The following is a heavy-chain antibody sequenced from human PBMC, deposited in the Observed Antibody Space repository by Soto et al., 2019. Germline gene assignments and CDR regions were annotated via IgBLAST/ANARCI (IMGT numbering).Heavy chain of an antibody. CDR1: GFTFSTYS. D-gene: IGHD5-18*01. CDR2: ISSSSTYI. J-gene: IGHJ6*03. Sequence: EVQLVESGGGLVKPGGSLRLSCAACGFTFSTYSMNWVRQAPGKGLEWVSSISSSSTYIYYADSVKGRFTISRDNAKKSLYLQMNSLRAEDTAVYYCARVAGTDMVLYMDVWGKGTTVTVSS. CDR3: ARVAGTDMVLYMDV. V-gene: IGHV3-21*01.